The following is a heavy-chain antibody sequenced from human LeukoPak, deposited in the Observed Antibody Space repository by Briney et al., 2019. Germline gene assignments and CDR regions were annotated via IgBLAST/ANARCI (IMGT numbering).Heavy chain of an antibody. CDR1: GFTFSSYW. V-gene: IGHV3-74*01. D-gene: IGHD3-22*01. CDR3: AKDIQRITMIVVVMGFDY. J-gene: IGHJ4*02. CDR2: INSDGSST. Sequence: GSLRLSCAASGFTFSSYWMHWVRQAPGKGLVWVSRINSDGSSTSYADSVKGRFTISRDNAKNTLYLQMNSLRAEDTAVYYCAKDIQRITMIVVVMGFDYWGQGTLVTVSS.